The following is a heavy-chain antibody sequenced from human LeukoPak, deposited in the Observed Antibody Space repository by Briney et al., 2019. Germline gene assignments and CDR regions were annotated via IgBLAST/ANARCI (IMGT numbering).Heavy chain of an antibody. CDR3: GIAAAGKGTYWFDP. D-gene: IGHD6-13*01. V-gene: IGHV4-34*01. Sequence: SLTLSLTCAVYGGSFSGYYWSWIRQPPGKGLEWIGEINHSGSTNYNPSLKSRVTISVDTSKNQFSLKLSSVIAADTAVYYCGIAAAGKGTYWFDPWGQGTLVTVSS. J-gene: IGHJ5*02. CDR2: INHSGST. CDR1: GGSFSGYY.